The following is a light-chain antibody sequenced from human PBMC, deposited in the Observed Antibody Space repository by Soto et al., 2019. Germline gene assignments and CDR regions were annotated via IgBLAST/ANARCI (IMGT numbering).Light chain of an antibody. CDR2: GAS. CDR3: QQYGSSHT. J-gene: IGKJ5*01. CDR1: QSVTSTH. Sequence: EIVFTHSAGTLSXSRGEIAXRXCRASQSVTSTHLAWYQQKPGQAPRLLIYGASSRAIGIPDRFSGSVSGSDFILTINRLEPEDFAVYYCQQYGSSHTFGQGTRLEIK. V-gene: IGKV3-20*01.